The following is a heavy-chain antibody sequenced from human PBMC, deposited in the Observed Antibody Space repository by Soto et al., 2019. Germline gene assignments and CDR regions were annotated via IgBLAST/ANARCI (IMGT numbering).Heavy chain of an antibody. V-gene: IGHV6-1*01. CDR3: ASLHCGASDCFGT. D-gene: IGHD2-21*01. CDR1: GDSVSSNSVT. J-gene: IGHJ3*02. CDR2: TYYRSKWYN. Sequence: SQTLSLTCVISGDSVSSNSVTWSWIRQSPSRGLEWLGRTYYRSKWYNNYAVSVKSRITINPDTSKNQFSLQLNSVSPEDTAVYYCASLHCGASDCFGTWGQGTMVTVSS.